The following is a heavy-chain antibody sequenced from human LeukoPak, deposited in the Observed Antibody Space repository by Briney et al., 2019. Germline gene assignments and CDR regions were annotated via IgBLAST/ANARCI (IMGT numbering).Heavy chain of an antibody. V-gene: IGHV1-2*06. J-gene: IGHJ4*02. CDR3: ARGQGERELN. CDR1: GYTFTDYY. CDR2: INPTSGGT. Sequence: ASVKVPCKASGYTFTDYYMHWVRQAPGQGLEWMGRINPTSGGTTYAQKFQDRVTMTRDMSITTAYMELNRLRSDDTAVYYCARGQGERELNWGQGTLVTVSS. D-gene: IGHD1-26*01.